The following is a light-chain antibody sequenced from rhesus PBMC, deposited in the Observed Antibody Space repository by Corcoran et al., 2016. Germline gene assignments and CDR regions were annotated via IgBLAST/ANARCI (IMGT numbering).Light chain of an antibody. CDR2: YAN. V-gene: IGKV1-32*02. CDR1: QGISSY. Sequence: DIQMSQSPSSLSASVGDRVTITCRASQGISSYLNWYQQKPGKAPKLLIFYANTLASWVPPRFRGCGSGTDFTLTISSLQPEDFATYYCQQGNSNPLTFGGGTKVELK. CDR3: QQGNSNPLT. J-gene: IGKJ4*01.